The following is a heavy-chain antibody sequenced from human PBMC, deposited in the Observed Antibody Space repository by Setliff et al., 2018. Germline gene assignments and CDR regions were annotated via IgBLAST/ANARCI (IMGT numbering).Heavy chain of an antibody. CDR2: LYTSGGT. CDR3: ARDRVVVGAGRRGYYFDY. V-gene: IGHV4-4*07. J-gene: IGHJ4*02. Sequence: PSETLSLTCTVSGDSISSHYWTWIRQPAAGQGLEWIGRLYTSGGTNYNPSLKSRVTISGDTSKNQLSLRLSSVTAADTAVYYCARDRVVVGAGRRGYYFDYWGQGVLVTVSS. CDR1: GDSISSHY. D-gene: IGHD2-15*01.